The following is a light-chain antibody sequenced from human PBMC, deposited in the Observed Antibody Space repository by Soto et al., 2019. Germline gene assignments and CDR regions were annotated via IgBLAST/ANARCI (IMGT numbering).Light chain of an antibody. J-gene: IGKJ4*01. CDR1: QSVNSH. V-gene: IGKV3-15*01. Sequence: IVMTQSPATLPVSPGEGATLSCRTSQSVNSHLAWYQHKPGQAPRLLIYGASSRATGIPTRFSGSGSGTEFTLTIDSLQSEDFAIYFCQQYNNWPGTFGGGTKVDIK. CDR3: QQYNNWPGT. CDR2: GAS.